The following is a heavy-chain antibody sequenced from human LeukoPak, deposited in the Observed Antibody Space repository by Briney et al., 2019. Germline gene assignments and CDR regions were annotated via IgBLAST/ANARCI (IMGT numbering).Heavy chain of an antibody. D-gene: IGHD5-12*01. CDR1: GFTFDDYT. Sequence: GGSLRPSCAASGFTFDDYTMHWVRQAPGKGLEWVSLISWDGGSTYYADSVKGRFTISRDNSKNSLYLQMNSLRTEDTALYYCAKSGYSGYDDYYFDYWGQGTLVTVSS. CDR3: AKSGYSGYDDYYFDY. CDR2: ISWDGGST. J-gene: IGHJ4*02. V-gene: IGHV3-43*01.